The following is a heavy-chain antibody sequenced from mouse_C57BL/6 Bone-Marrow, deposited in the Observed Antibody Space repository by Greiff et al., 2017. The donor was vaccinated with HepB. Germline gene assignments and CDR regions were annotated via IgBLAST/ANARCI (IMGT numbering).Heavy chain of an antibody. V-gene: IGHV1-64*01. CDR2: IHPNSGST. Sequence: VQLQQPGAELVKPGASVKLSCKASGYTFTSYWMHWVKQRPGQGLEWIGMIHPNSGSTNYNEKFKSKATLTVDKSSSTAYMQLSSLTSEDSAVYYCAREGITTGVATDYWGQGTTLTVSS. CDR3: AREGITTGVATDY. J-gene: IGHJ2*01. CDR1: GYTFTSYW. D-gene: IGHD1-1*01.